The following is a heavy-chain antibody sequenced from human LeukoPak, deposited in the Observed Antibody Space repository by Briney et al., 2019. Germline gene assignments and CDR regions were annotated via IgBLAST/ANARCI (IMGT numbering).Heavy chain of an antibody. J-gene: IGHJ4*02. D-gene: IGHD6-13*01. CDR1: GLTFYTYA. CDR3: CTSPSFGSSWYQFNY. Sequence: GGSLRLSCSVSGLTFYTYAMSWVRQAPGKGLEWVSAISGRDGRTYYTDSVKGRFTISRDNSKNTLYLQMNSLRAEDTAVYYCCTSPSFGSSWYQFNYWGQGALVIVSS. V-gene: IGHV3-23*01. CDR2: ISGRDGRT.